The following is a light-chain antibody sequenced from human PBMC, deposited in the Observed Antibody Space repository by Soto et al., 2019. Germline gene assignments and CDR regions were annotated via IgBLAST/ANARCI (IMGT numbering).Light chain of an antibody. CDR3: QQYRGS. CDR2: AVS. Sequence: EIVLTQSPGILSLSPGERATLSCRASQSVSSTYLAWYQQKPGRAPRLLIYAVSSRATGIPDRFRGSGSGTDFSLTSSRLEPEDFAVYYCQQYRGSFGQGTKLE. CDR1: QSVSSTY. V-gene: IGKV3-20*01. J-gene: IGKJ2*04.